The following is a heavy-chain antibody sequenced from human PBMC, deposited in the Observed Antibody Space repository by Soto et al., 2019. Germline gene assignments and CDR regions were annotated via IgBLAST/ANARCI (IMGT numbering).Heavy chain of an antibody. V-gene: IGHV4-59*01. CDR1: GDSISSFY. J-gene: IGHJ4*02. D-gene: IGHD2-2*01. Sequence: QVQLKESGPGLVKPSETLSLTCTVSGDSISSFYWTWIRQPPGKGLEWVGYIFSSGSTNYNPSLKSRVTISVDTSVNQFSLKLTSVTAADTAVYYCARVGYCSSTPCWPIGYFEYWGQGTLVTVSS. CDR2: IFSSGST. CDR3: ARVGYCSSTPCWPIGYFEY.